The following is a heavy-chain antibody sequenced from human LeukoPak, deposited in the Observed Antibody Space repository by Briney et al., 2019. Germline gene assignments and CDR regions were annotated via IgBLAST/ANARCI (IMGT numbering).Heavy chain of an antibody. CDR3: ARHGPTRKQWLVGYYFDY. V-gene: IGHV4-39*01. D-gene: IGHD6-19*01. J-gene: IGHJ4*02. CDR2: YTGST. Sequence: PSETLSLTCTVSGGSISSSTYYWGWIRQPPGKGLEWIGSYTGSTDYNPSLKSRVAISVDASKSQISLRLSSVTAADTAVYYCARHGPTRKQWLVGYYFDYWGQGTLVTVSS. CDR1: GGSISSSTYY.